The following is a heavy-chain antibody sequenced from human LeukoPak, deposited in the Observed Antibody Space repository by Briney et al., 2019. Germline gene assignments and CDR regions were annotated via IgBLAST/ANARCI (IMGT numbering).Heavy chain of an antibody. V-gene: IGHV1-8*01. Sequence: ASVKVSCKASGYTFTSYDINWVRQAPGQGLEWMGWMNPNSGNTGYAQKFQGRVTMIRNTSISTAYMELSSLRSEDTAVYYCARAQSSNYVLSRYYYYYGMDVWGQGTTVTVSS. CDR2: MNPNSGNT. CDR1: GYTFTSYD. D-gene: IGHD4-11*01. CDR3: ARAQSSNYVLSRYYYYYGMDV. J-gene: IGHJ6*02.